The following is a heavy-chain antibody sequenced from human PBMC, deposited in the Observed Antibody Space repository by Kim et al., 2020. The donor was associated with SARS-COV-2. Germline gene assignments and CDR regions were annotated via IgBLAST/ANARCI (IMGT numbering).Heavy chain of an antibody. J-gene: IGHJ3*02. CDR1: GYTFTSYG. V-gene: IGHV1-18*01. CDR2: ISAYNGNT. CDR3: ARDSQSGYDILTGYYIREDAFDI. Sequence: ASVKVSCKASGYTFTSYGISWVRQAPGQGLEWMGWISAYNGNTNYAQKLQGRVTMTTDTSTSTAYMELRSLRSDDTAVYYCARDSQSGYDILTGYYIREDAFDIWRHGTMVTVSS. D-gene: IGHD3-9*01.